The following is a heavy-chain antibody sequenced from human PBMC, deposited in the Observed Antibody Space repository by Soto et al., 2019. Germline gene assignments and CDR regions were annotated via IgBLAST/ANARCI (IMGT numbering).Heavy chain of an antibody. J-gene: IGHJ5*02. Sequence: PSETLSLTCTVSGGSVSNFYWNWIRQSAGKGLEWTGRIYSSGSTNYNPSLRSRVTMSVDTSKNQFSLKLNSVTAADTAVYYCARSSHKESWFDPWGQGTLVTVSS. CDR1: GGSVSNFY. V-gene: IGHV4-4*07. CDR2: IYSSGST. CDR3: ARSSHKESWFDP. D-gene: IGHD6-13*01.